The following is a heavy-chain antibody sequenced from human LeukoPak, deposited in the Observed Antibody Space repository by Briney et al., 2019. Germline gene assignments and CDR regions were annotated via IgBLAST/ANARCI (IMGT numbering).Heavy chain of an antibody. J-gene: IGHJ4*02. CDR2: ISWDGGST. CDR1: GFTFYDYA. CDR3: VKPRMYCSSTSCYEEHVLRYFDWLGYYFDY. V-gene: IGHV3-43D*03. Sequence: PGGSLRLSCAASGFTFYDYAMHWVRQAPGKGLEWVSLISWDGGSTYYADSVKGRFTISRDNSKNSLYLQMNSLRAEDTALYYCVKPRMYCSSTSCYEEHVLRYFDWLGYYFDYWGQGTLVTVSS. D-gene: IGHD2-2*01.